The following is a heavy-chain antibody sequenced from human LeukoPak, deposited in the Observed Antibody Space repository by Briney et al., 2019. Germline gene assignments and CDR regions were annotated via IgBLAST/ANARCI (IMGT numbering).Heavy chain of an antibody. J-gene: IGHJ4*02. Sequence: GGSLRLPCAASGFTFSDYYMSWIRQAPGKGLEWVSYISSSSSYTNYADSVKGRFTISRDNAKNSLYLQMNSLRAEDTAVYYCARDRGDPLLWFGELFPDYWGQGTLVTVSS. CDR2: ISSSSSYT. CDR3: ARDRGDPLLWFGELFPDY. V-gene: IGHV3-11*06. CDR1: GFTFSDYY. D-gene: IGHD3-10*01.